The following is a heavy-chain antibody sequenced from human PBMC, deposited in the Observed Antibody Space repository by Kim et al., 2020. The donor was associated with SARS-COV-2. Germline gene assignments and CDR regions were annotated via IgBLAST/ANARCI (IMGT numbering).Heavy chain of an antibody. CDR2: ISYDGSNK. J-gene: IGHJ4*02. D-gene: IGHD2-21*01. Sequence: GGSLRLSCAASGFTFSSYGMHWVRQAPGKGLEWVAVISYDGSNKYYADSVKGRFTISRDNSKNTLYLQMNSLRAEDTAVYYCAKARACYVYFDYWGQRT. CDR1: GFTFSSYG. CDR3: AKARACYVYFDY. V-gene: IGHV3-30*18.